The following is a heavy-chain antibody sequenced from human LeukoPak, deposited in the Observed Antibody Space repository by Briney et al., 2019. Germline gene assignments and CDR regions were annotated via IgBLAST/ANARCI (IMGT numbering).Heavy chain of an antibody. Sequence: PSETLSLTCTVSGGSISSYYWSWIRQPPGKGLEWIGHIYYSVSTNYNPSLKSRVTISVDTSKNQFSLKLSSVTAADTAVYYCARFHYGFWSGYWGYYYYYYMDVWGKGTTVTVSS. CDR2: IYYSVST. CDR3: ARFHYGFWSGYWGYYYYYYMDV. D-gene: IGHD3-3*01. CDR1: GGSISSYY. V-gene: IGHV4-59*01. J-gene: IGHJ6*03.